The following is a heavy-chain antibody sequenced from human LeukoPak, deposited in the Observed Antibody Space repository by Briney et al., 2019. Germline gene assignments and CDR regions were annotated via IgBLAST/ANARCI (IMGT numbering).Heavy chain of an antibody. CDR3: ARENSGSYRGFDY. V-gene: IGHV4-39*07. Sequence: SETLSLTCTVSGGSISSSSYYWGWLRQPPGKGLEWFGSIYYSGSTYYNPSLKSRVTISVDTSKNQFSLKLSSVTAADTAVFYCARENSGSYRGFDYWGQGTLVTVSS. J-gene: IGHJ4*02. CDR1: GGSISSSSYY. D-gene: IGHD1-26*01. CDR2: IYYSGST.